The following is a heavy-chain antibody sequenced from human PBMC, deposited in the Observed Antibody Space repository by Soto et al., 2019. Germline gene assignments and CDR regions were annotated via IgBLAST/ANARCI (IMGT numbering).Heavy chain of an antibody. Sequence: SETLSLTCTVSSASVSGGSYFWSWVRQPPGKGLEWIGYFYYSGSTKYNPSLKSRVTILEDTSKNQFSLKLNSVTAADTAVYYGAREGRMGTFDYWGQGALVTVS. CDR2: FYYSGST. D-gene: IGHD1-1*01. V-gene: IGHV4-61*01. CDR3: AREGRMGTFDY. J-gene: IGHJ4*02. CDR1: SASVSGGSYF.